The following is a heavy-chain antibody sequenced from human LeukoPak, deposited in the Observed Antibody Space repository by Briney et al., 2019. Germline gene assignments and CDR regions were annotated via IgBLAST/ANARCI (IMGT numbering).Heavy chain of an antibody. CDR1: GYTFTGYY. Sequence: ASVKVSCKASGYTFTGYYMHWVRQAPGQGLEWMGLINPNSGGTNYAQKFQGRVTMTRDTSISTAYMELSRLRSDDTAVYYCARDTYYYDSSGYPRWDYWGQGTLVTVSS. J-gene: IGHJ4*02. CDR3: ARDTYYYDSSGYPRWDY. V-gene: IGHV1-2*02. CDR2: INPNSGGT. D-gene: IGHD3-22*01.